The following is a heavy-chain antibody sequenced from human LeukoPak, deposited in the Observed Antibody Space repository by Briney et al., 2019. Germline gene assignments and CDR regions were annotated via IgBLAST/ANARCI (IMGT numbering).Heavy chain of an antibody. CDR3: ASRVMTTVVEGFDY. J-gene: IGHJ4*02. Sequence: SETLSLTCTVSGGSISSGDYYWSWIRQPPGKGLEWIGYIYYSGSTYYNPSLKSRVTISVDTSKNQFSLKLSSVTAADTAVYYCASRVMTTVVEGFDYWGQGALVTVSS. CDR1: GGSISSGDYY. V-gene: IGHV4-30-4*01. CDR2: IYYSGST. D-gene: IGHD4-23*01.